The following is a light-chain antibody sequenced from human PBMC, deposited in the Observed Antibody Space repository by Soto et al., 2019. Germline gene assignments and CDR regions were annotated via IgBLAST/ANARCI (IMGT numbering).Light chain of an antibody. V-gene: IGKV1-33*01. Sequence: DIQMTQSPSSLSASVGDRVTITCQASQDIKNYLNWYQQKSGKAPKLLIYDASDLGTGVPSRFSGSGSGTDFTFTINSLQPEDIATYYCQQYDNLPLTFGGGTKV. CDR1: QDIKNY. CDR2: DAS. J-gene: IGKJ4*01. CDR3: QQYDNLPLT.